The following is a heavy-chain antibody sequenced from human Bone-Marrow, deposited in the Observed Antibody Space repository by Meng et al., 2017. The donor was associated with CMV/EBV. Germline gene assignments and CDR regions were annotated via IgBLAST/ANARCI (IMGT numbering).Heavy chain of an antibody. CDR3: AKGGSGSYFDS. J-gene: IGHJ4*02. CDR2: IYSGGSST. D-gene: IGHD1-26*01. CDR1: GGSFSGYY. Sequence: ETLSLTCAVYGGSFSGYYWSWSRQPPGKGLEWVSVIYSGGSSTYYADSVKGRFTISRDNSKNTLYLQMNSLRAEDTAIYYCAKGGSGSYFDSWGQGTLVTVSS. V-gene: IGHV3-23*03.